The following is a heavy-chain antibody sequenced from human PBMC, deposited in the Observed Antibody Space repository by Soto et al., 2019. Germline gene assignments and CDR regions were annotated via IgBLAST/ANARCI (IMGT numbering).Heavy chain of an antibody. D-gene: IGHD2-8*01. CDR1: GFTFGSYG. Sequence: GGSLRLSCAASGFTFGSYGMHWVRQAPGKGLEWVAVIWYDGSNKYYADSVKGRFTISRDNSKNTLYLQMNSLRAEDTAVYYCARGFKNCTNGVCYRAHYYYGMDVWGQGTTVTVSS. CDR2: IWYDGSNK. J-gene: IGHJ6*02. V-gene: IGHV3-33*01. CDR3: ARGFKNCTNGVCYRAHYYYGMDV.